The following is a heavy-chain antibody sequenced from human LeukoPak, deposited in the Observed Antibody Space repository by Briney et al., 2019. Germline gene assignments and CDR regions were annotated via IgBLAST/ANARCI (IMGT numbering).Heavy chain of an antibody. CDR1: GGPISSYY. CDR3: ARYQLLSPYYFDY. V-gene: IGHV4-59*08. J-gene: IGHJ4*02. CDR2: IYYSGST. Sequence: SETLSLTCTVSGGPISSYYWSWIRQPPGKGLEWIGYIYYSGSTNYNPSLKSRVTISVDTSKNQFSLKLSSVTAADTAVYYCARYQLLSPYYFDYWGQGTLVTVSS. D-gene: IGHD2-2*01.